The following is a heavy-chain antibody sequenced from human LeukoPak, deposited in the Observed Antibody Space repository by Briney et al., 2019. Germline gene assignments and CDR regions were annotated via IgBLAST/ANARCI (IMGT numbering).Heavy chain of an antibody. V-gene: IGHV4-30-4*01. CDR1: GGSISSGDYY. J-gene: IGHJ6*02. CDR2: IYYSGST. D-gene: IGHD4-17*01. CDR3: ARASTLNYYFGMDV. Sequence: SETLSLTCTVSGGSISSGDYYWSWIRQPPGKGLEWIGYIYYSGSTYYNPSLKSRVTISVDTSKNQFSLNLSSVTAADTAVYYCARASTLNYYFGMDVWGQGTTVTVSS.